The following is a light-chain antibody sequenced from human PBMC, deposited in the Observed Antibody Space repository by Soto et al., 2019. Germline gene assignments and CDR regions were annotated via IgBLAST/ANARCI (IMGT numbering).Light chain of an antibody. CDR1: QSVSSSY. CDR3: QQYGTSPEIT. CDR2: GAS. V-gene: IGKV3-20*01. Sequence: EIVLTQSPGTLSLSPGERATLSSRASQSVSSSYLAWYQQKPGQAPRLLIYGASGRATGIPDRFSGSGSGTDFTLTISRLEPEDFAVYYCQQYGTSPEITFGGGTKVEIK. J-gene: IGKJ4*01.